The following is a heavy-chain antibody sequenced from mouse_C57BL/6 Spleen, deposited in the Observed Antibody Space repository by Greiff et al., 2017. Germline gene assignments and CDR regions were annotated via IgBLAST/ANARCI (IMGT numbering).Heavy chain of an antibody. D-gene: IGHD2-3*01. CDR3: ARDADGYFDY. V-gene: IGHV5-4*01. Sequence: VQLQQSGGGLVKPGGSLKLSCAASGFTFSSYAMSWVRQTPEKRLEWVATISDGGSYTYYPDNVKGRFTISRDNAKNNLYLQMSHLKSEDTAMYYCARDADGYFDYWGQGTTLTVSS. CDR2: ISDGGSYT. CDR1: GFTFSSYA. J-gene: IGHJ2*01.